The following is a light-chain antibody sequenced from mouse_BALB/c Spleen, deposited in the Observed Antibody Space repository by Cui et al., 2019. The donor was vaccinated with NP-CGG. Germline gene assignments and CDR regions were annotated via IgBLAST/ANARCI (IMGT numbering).Light chain of an antibody. CDR2: GTN. V-gene: IGLV1*01. Sequence: QAVVNKESALNTSPGETVTLTCRSSTGAVTTSNYANWVQEKPDHLFTGLIGGTNNRAPGVPARFSGSLIGDKAALTITGAQTEDEAIYFCALWYSNHWVFGGGTKLTVL. J-gene: IGLJ1*01. CDR3: ALWYSNHWV. CDR1: TGAVTTSNY.